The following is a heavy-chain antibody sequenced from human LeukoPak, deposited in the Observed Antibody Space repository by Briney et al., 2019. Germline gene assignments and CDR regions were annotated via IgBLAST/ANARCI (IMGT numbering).Heavy chain of an antibody. CDR1: GFTFTNYA. V-gene: IGHV3-23*01. CDR2: INAGGGSA. CDR3: AKVRIQLWPRGYFDY. D-gene: IGHD5-18*01. J-gene: IGHJ4*02. Sequence: GGSLRLSCAASGFTFTNYAMSWVRQAPGKGLEWVSLINAGGGSAYYADSVKGRFTISRDNSRNTLYLQMNSLRAEDTAVYYCAKVRIQLWPRGYFDYWGQGTLVTVSS.